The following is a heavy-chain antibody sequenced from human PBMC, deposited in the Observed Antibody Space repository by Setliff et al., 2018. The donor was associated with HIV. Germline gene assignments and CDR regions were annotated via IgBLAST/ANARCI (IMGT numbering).Heavy chain of an antibody. V-gene: IGHV1-69*05. Sequence: SVKVSCKASGYTFTDYYMHWVQQAPGQGLEWMGGMMTIFSTTNYARKFQGRVTITTDESTGTAYMELSNLRSEDTAVYYCATEGAGGSYQRASALDVWGQGTMVTVSS. D-gene: IGHD1-26*01. CDR1: GYTFTDYY. CDR2: MMTIFSTT. CDR3: ATEGAGGSYQRASALDV. J-gene: IGHJ3*01.